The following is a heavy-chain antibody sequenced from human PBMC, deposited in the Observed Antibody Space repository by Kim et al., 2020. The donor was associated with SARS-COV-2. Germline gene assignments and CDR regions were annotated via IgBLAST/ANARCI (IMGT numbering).Heavy chain of an antibody. CDR3: ARTSHDYSRNYYGMDV. V-gene: IGHV4-4*07. Sequence: SLKRRVTMSVDTSKNQFSLKVSPVTAADTAVYYCARTSHDYSRNYYGMDVWGQGTTVTVSS. J-gene: IGHJ6*02. D-gene: IGHD4-4*01.